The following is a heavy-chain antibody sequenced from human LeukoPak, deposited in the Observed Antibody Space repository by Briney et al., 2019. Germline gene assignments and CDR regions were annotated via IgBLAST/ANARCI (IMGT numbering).Heavy chain of an antibody. Sequence: PGGPLRLSCAASGFAFSSHGMNWVRQAPGKGLEWVSGISPSGDKTYYAHSVKGRLTISRDNSRNTVYLQMNSLRGDDTAVYYCARDSGWIQFGLWGQGTTVTVS. CDR3: ARDSGWIQFGL. V-gene: IGHV3-23*01. D-gene: IGHD5-18*01. J-gene: IGHJ6*02. CDR1: GFAFSSHG. CDR2: ISPSGDKT.